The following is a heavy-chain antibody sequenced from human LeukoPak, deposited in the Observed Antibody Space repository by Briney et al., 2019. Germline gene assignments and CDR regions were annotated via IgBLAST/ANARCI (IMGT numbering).Heavy chain of an antibody. CDR1: GGSISSSSYY. Sequence: PSETLSLTCTFSGGSISSSSYYWGWIRQPPGKGLEWIGSIYYSGSTYYNPSLKSRVTISVDTSKNQFSLKLSSVTAADTAVYYCARVVGATSPIFDYWGQGTLVTVSS. V-gene: IGHV4-39*01. D-gene: IGHD1-26*01. CDR2: IYYSGST. J-gene: IGHJ4*02. CDR3: ARVVGATSPIFDY.